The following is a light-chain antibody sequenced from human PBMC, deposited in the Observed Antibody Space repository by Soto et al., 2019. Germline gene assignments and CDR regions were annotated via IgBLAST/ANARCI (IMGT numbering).Light chain of an antibody. CDR1: TSNIGTNY. V-gene: IGLV1-51*01. Sequence: QSVLTQPPSVSAAPGQKITLSCSGRTSNIGTNYVSWYQHLPGTAPKLLIYDNDKRPSGIPDRFSGSKSDTSATLGITGLQPGDEADYYCATWDSSLSGMIFVGGTKVTVL. J-gene: IGLJ2*01. CDR2: DND. CDR3: ATWDSSLSGMI.